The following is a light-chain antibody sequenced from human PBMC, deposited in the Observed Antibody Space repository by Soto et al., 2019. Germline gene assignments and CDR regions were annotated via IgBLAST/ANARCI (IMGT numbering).Light chain of an antibody. CDR1: SSDVGGYNY. CDR2: DVS. Sequence: QSVLTQPASVSASPGQSITISCPGTSSDVGGYNYVSWYQQHPGKAPKLMIYDVSNRPSGVSNRFSGSKSGNTASLTISGLQSEDEADYYCSSYTSSSTSSYVFGAGTKVTVL. J-gene: IGLJ1*01. CDR3: SSYTSSSTSSYV. V-gene: IGLV2-14*01.